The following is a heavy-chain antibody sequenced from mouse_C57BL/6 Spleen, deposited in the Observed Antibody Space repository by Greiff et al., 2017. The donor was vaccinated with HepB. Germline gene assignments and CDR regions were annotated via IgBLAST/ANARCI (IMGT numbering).Heavy chain of an antibody. CDR2: IRNKANGYTT. CDR1: GFTFTDYY. Sequence: DVKLVESGGGLVQPGGSLSLSCAASGFTFTDYYMSWVRQPPGKALEWLGFIRNKANGYTTEYSASVKGRFTISRDNSQSILYLQMNALRAEDSATYYCASFYDYDVGFAYWGQGTLVTVSA. V-gene: IGHV7-3*01. D-gene: IGHD2-4*01. CDR3: ASFYDYDVGFAY. J-gene: IGHJ3*01.